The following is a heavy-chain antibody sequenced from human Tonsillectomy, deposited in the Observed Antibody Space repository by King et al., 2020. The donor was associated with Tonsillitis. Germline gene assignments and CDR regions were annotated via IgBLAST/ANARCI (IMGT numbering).Heavy chain of an antibody. D-gene: IGHD1-1*01. CDR1: GFTFRDYY. CDR2: ISSSGSTI. V-gene: IGHV3-11*01. CDR3: ASRTGTRADAFDI. Sequence: VQLVEAGGGVVKPGGSLRLSCAASGFTFRDYYMSWIRQAPGKGLEWVSYISSSGSTIYYADSVKGRFTISRDNAKNSLYLQMNSLRAEDTAVYYCASRTGTRADAFDIWGQGTMVTVSS. J-gene: IGHJ3*02.